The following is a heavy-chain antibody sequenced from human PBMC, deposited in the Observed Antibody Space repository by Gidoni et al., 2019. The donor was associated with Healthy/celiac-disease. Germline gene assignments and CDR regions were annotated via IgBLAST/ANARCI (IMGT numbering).Heavy chain of an antibody. D-gene: IGHD5-12*01. Sequence: QVQLQQWGAGLLKPSETLSLTFAVYGGSFSGYYWSWIRQPPGKGLEWIGEINHSGSTNYNPSLKSRVTISVDTSKNQFSLKLSSVTAADTAVYYCARLDGYNEVFDYWGQGTLVTVSS. J-gene: IGHJ4*02. V-gene: IGHV4-34*01. CDR3: ARLDGYNEVFDY. CDR2: INHSGST. CDR1: GGSFSGYY.